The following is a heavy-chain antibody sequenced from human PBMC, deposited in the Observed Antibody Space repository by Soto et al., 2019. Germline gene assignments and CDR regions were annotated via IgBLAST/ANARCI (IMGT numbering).Heavy chain of an antibody. CDR3: ARGDYYDRSGPTY. CDR2: IYYSGST. J-gene: IGHJ4*02. CDR1: GGSISSYY. V-gene: IGHV4-59*01. D-gene: IGHD3-22*01. Sequence: SETLSLTCTVSGGSISSYYWSWIRQPPGKGLEWIGYIYYSGSTNYNPSLKSRVTISIDTSKNQFSLKLSSVTAADTAVYYCARGDYYDRSGPTYWGQGTLVTVSS.